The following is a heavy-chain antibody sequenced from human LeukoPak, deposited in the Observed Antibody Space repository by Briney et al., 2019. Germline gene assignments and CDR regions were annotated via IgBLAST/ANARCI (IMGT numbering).Heavy chain of an antibody. CDR2: ISGSGGST. J-gene: IGHJ4*02. Sequence: AGGSLRLSCAASGFTFSSYAMSWVRQAPGKGLEWVSAISGSGGSTYYADSVKGRFTISRDNSKNTLYLQMNSLRAEDTAVYYCAKDPPDRVPAAIQAADQVDYWGQGTLVTVSS. CDR1: GFTFSSYA. CDR3: AKDPPDRVPAAIQAADQVDY. V-gene: IGHV3-23*01. D-gene: IGHD2-2*01.